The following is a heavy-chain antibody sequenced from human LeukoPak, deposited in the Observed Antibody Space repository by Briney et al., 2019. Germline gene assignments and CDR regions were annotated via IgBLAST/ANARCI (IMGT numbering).Heavy chain of an antibody. J-gene: IGHJ4*02. CDR2: INPNSGDT. CDR3: ARDYCSSTSCLFDY. V-gene: IGHV1-2*06. Sequence: GASVKVSCKASGYIFTGYHMHWVRQAPGQGLEWMGRINPNSGDTNNAQKFQGRVTMTRDTSISTAYMDLSRLTSDDTAVYYCARDYCSSTSCLFDYWGQGTLVTVSS. CDR1: GYIFTGYH. D-gene: IGHD2-2*01.